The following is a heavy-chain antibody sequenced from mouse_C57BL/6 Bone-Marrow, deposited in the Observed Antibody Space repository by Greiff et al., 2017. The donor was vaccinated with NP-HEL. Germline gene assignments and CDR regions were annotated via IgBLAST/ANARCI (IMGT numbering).Heavy chain of an antibody. CDR3: ARYWDGGDY. CDR1: GYTFTSYW. V-gene: IGHV1-59*01. CDR2: IDPSDSYT. D-gene: IGHD4-1*01. Sequence: QVQLKQPGAELVRPGTSVKLSCKASGYTFTSYWMHWVKQRPGQGLEWIGVIDPSDSYTNYNQKFKGKATLTVDTSSSTAYMQLSSLTSEDSAVYYCARYWDGGDYWGQGTTLTVSS. J-gene: IGHJ2*01.